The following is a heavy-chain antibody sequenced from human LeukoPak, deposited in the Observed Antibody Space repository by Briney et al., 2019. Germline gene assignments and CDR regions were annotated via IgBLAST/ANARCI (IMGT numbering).Heavy chain of an antibody. CDR3: AIQSRSSSYDY. CDR2: ISIYNGNT. D-gene: IGHD6-13*01. CDR1: GYTFTSYG. V-gene: IGHV1-18*01. Sequence: ASEKVSCKGSGYTFTSYGISWVRQAPGQGLEWMGWISIYNGNTKYAQKFQGRVTMTTDTSTSTAYMELRSLRSDDTAVYYCAIQSRSSSYDYWGQGTLVTVSS. J-gene: IGHJ4*02.